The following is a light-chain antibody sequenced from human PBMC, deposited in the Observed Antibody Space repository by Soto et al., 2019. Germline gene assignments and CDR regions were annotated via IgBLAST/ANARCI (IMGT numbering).Light chain of an antibody. V-gene: IGKV3-11*01. Sequence: EIVLTQSPVTLSLSPGERATLSCRASQTVSNQLAWYQQKPGQAPRLLMYDASRRVSGIPARFSGSGSGTDFTLTLSSLEPEDFAVYYCQQRAGSSTFGQGTRLEIK. CDR2: DAS. CDR3: QQRAGSST. J-gene: IGKJ5*01. CDR1: QTVSNQ.